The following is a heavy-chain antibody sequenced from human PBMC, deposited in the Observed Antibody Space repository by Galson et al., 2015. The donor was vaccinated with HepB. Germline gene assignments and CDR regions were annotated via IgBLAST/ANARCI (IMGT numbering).Heavy chain of an antibody. V-gene: IGHV4-39*07. CDR2: IYYSGST. Sequence: LSLTCTVSGGSISSSSYYWGWIRQPPGKGLEWIGSIYYSGSTYYNPALKSRVTISVDTSKNQFSLKLSSVTAADTAVYYCARDSSGYYTFRAEYSQHWGQGTLVTVSS. CDR1: GGSISSSSYY. D-gene: IGHD3-22*01. J-gene: IGHJ1*01. CDR3: ARDSSGYYTFRAEYSQH.